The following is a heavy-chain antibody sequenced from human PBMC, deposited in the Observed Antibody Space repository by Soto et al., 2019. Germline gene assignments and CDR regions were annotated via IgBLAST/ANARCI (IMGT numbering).Heavy chain of an antibody. J-gene: IGHJ5*02. D-gene: IGHD3-22*01. V-gene: IGHV1-69*12. CDR2: IIPIFGTA. CDR3: ARDRGPSSGYYPYWFDP. CDR1: GGTFSSYA. Sequence: QVQLVQSGAEVKKPGSSVKVSCKAYGGTFSSYAISLVRQAPGQGLEWMGEIIPIFGTANYAPKFQGRVTITADESTSTAYMELSSLRSEDTAVYYCARDRGPSSGYYPYWFDPWGQGTLVTVSS.